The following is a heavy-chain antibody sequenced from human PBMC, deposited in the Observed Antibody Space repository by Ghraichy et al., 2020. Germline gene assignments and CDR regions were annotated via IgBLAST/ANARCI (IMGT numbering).Heavy chain of an antibody. D-gene: IGHD1-14*01. J-gene: IGHJ3*02. CDR2: IDTSGST. V-gene: IGHV4-4*07. Sequence: SQTLSLTCTVSGGSISSHYWSWIRQPAGKGLEWIGRIDTSGSTRYNPSLKSRVSMSVDTPNNQFSLTLNSVTAADTAMYYCARAMEEGGKYNDAFDIWGQGTMVTVSS. CDR1: GGSISSHY. CDR3: ARAMEEGGKYNDAFDI.